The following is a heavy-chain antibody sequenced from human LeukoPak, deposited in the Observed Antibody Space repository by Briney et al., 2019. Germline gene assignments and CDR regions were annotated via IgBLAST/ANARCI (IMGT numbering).Heavy chain of an antibody. CDR1: GGSISSSSYY. V-gene: IGHV4-39*01. D-gene: IGHD6-13*01. J-gene: IGHJ4*02. Sequence: PSETLSLTCTVSGGSISSSSYYWGWIRQPPGKGLEWIGSIYYSGSTYYNPSLKSRVTISVDTSKNQFSLKLSSVTAADTAVYYCARHLKQQLVSVLDYWGQGTLVTVSS. CDR2: IYYSGST. CDR3: ARHLKQQLVSVLDY.